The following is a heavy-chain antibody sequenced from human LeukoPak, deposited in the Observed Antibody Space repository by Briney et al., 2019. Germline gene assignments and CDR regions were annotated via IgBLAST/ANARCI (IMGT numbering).Heavy chain of an antibody. J-gene: IGHJ4*02. D-gene: IGHD4/OR15-4a*01. CDR1: GGSISSYY. CDR2: IYYSGST. V-gene: IGHV4-59*01. Sequence: SETLSLTCTVSGGSISSYYWSWIRQPPGKGLEWIGYIYYSGSTNYNPSLKSRVTISVDTSKNQFSLKLSSVTAADTAVYYCARARLTYFDYWGQGTLVTVSS. CDR3: ARARLTYFDY.